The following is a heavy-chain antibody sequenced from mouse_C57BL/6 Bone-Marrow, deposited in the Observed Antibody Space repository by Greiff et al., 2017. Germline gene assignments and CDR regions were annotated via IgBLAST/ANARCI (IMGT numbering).Heavy chain of an antibody. CDR2: IDPENGDT. CDR1: GFNIKDDY. D-gene: IGHD1-1*01. V-gene: IGHV14-4*01. CDR3: TTPYYYGSSYEAMDY. Sequence: EVQLQQSGAELVRPGASVKLSCTASGFNIKDDYMHWVKQRPEQGLEWIGWIDPENGDTEYASKVQGKATITADTSSNTAYLQLSSLTSEDTAVYYCTTPYYYGSSYEAMDYWGQGTSVTVSS. J-gene: IGHJ4*01.